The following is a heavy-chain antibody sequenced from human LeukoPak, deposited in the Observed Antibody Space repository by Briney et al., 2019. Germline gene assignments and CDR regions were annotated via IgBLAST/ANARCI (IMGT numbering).Heavy chain of an antibody. V-gene: IGHV4-30-2*01. CDR2: IYHSGST. D-gene: IGHD2-2*02. CDR1: GGSISSGGYS. Sequence: PSETLSLTCTVSGGSISSGGYSWGWIRQPPGKGLEWIGYIYHSGSTYYNPSLKSRVTISVDRSKNQFSLKLSSVTAADTAVYYCARGREAELLLYSNWFDPWGQGTLVTVSS. CDR3: ARGREAELLLYSNWFDP. J-gene: IGHJ5*02.